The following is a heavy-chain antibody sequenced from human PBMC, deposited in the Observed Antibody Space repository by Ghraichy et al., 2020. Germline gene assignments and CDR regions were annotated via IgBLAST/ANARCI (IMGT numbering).Heavy chain of an antibody. J-gene: IGHJ4*02. CDR3: ATWDGYCSSTSCYPTRTFDY. CDR2: ISWNSGSI. CDR1: GFTFDDYA. Sequence: GGSLRLSCAASGFTFDDYAMHWVRQAPGKGLEWVSGISWNSGSIGYADSVKGRFTISRDNAKNSLYLQMNSLRAEDTALYYCATWDGYCSSTSCYPTRTFDYWGQGTLVTVSS. V-gene: IGHV3-9*01. D-gene: IGHD2-2*01.